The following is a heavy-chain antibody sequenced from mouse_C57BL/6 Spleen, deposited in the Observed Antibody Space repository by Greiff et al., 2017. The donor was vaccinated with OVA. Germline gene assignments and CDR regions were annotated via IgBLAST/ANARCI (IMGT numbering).Heavy chain of an antibody. J-gene: IGHJ3*01. CDR1: GYTFTSYW. CDR2: IHPNSGST. V-gene: IGHV1-64*01. CDR3: ARDHYDYEAFAY. Sequence: QVQLQQPGAELVKPGASVKLSCKASGYTFTSYWMHWVKQRPGQGLEWIGMIHPNSGSTNYNEKFKSKATLTVDKSSSTAYMQLSSLTSEDSAVYYCARDHYDYEAFAYWGQGTLGTVSA. D-gene: IGHD2-4*01.